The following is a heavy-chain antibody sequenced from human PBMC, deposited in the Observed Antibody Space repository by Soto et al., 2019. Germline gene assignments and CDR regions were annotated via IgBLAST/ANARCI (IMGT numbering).Heavy chain of an antibody. D-gene: IGHD3-22*01. CDR1: GFTFSSYG. Sequence: GGSLRLSCAASGFTFSSYGMHWVRQAPGKGLEWVAVISYDGSNKYYADSVKGRFTISRDNSKNTLYLQMNSLRAEDTAVYYCAKDEDYDSSGYYSGLGYWGQGTLVTVSS. J-gene: IGHJ4*02. CDR3: AKDEDYDSSGYYSGLGY. V-gene: IGHV3-30*18. CDR2: ISYDGSNK.